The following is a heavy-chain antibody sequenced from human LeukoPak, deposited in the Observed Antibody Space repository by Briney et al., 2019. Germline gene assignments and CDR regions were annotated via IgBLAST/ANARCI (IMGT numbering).Heavy chain of an antibody. V-gene: IGHV3-48*01. CDR2: SSSGNSNI. CDR1: AFTFSTFA. J-gene: IGHJ6*03. D-gene: IGHD4-11*01. Sequence: GGSLRLSCGAAAFTFSTFAVIWVRQPAGKGLEGVSYSSSGNSNIYYADSVKGRFTISRDNSKNTLYLQMNSLRAEDTAVYYCARDRTGQQLISRKEYYYMDVWGKGTTVTISS. CDR3: ARDRTGQQLISRKEYYYMDV.